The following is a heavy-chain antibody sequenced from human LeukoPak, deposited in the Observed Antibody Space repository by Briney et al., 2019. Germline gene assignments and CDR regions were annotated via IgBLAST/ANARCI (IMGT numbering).Heavy chain of an antibody. CDR3: ARETGYGDYGHWWFDP. CDR1: GGSISSGGYY. J-gene: IGHJ5*02. Sequence: SQTLSLTCTVSGGSISSGGYYWSWIRQHPGKGLEWIGYIYYSGSTYYNPSLKSRVTISVDTSKNQFSLKLSSATAADTAVYYCARETGYGDYGHWWFDPWGQGTLVTVSS. D-gene: IGHD4-17*01. V-gene: IGHV4-31*03. CDR2: IYYSGST.